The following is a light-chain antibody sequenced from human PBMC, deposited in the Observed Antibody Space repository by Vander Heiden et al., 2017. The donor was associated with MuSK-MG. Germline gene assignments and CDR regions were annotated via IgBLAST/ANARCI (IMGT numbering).Light chain of an antibody. CDR2: GAS. CDR1: QSVSSN. CDR3: QQDNNWPPYT. Sequence: EIVMTQSPATLSVSPGERATLSCRASQSVSSNLAWYQQKPGQAPRLLIYGASTRATGIPARFSGSGYGTEFTLTISSLQSEDFAVYYCQQDNNWPPYTFGQGTKLEI. J-gene: IGKJ2*01. V-gene: IGKV3-15*01.